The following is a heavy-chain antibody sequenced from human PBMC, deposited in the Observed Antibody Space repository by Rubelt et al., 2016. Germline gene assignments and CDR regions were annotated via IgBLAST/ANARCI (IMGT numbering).Heavy chain of an antibody. CDR3: ARNWGFDY. CDR1: GFTVSSNY. D-gene: IGHD7-27*01. CDR2: IYSGGST. J-gene: IGHJ4*02. V-gene: IGHV3-66*01. Sequence: EVQLLESGGGLVQPGGSLRLSCAASGFTVSSNYMSWVRQAPGKGLEWVSVIYSGGSTYYADSVKGRLTISRENSKNTLYLQMNSLRAEDTAVYYCARNWGFDYWGQGTLVTVSS.